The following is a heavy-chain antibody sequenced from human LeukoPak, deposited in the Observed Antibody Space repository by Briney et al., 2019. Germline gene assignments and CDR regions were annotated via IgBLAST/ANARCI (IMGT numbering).Heavy chain of an antibody. CDR1: GGTFSSYA. V-gene: IGHV1-69*05. J-gene: IGHJ3*02. Sequence: VASVKVSCKASGGTFSSYAISWVRQAPGQGLEWMGRIIPIFGTANYAQKFQGRVTITTDESMSTAYMELSSLRSEDTAVYYCTGSWGGAFDIWGQGTMVTVSS. CDR3: TGSWGGAFDI. CDR2: IIPIFGTA. D-gene: IGHD3-16*01.